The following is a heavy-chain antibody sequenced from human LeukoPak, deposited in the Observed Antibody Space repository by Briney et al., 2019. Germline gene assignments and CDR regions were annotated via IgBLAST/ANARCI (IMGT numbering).Heavy chain of an antibody. CDR1: GGTFSSYA. CDR3: ASGDGAVAGNRY. J-gene: IGHJ4*02. V-gene: IGHV1-69*04. Sequence: SVKVSCKASGGTFSSYAISWVRQAPGQGLEWMGRIIPILGIANYAQKFQGRVTITADKSTSTAYMELSSLRSEDTAVYYCASGDGAVAGNRYWGQGTLVTVSS. D-gene: IGHD6-19*01. CDR2: IIPILGIA.